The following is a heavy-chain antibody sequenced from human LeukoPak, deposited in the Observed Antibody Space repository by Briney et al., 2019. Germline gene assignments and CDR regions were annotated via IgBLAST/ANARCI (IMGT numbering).Heavy chain of an antibody. D-gene: IGHD6-13*01. Sequence: ASVKVSCKASGYTFNRYGISWVRQAPGQGLEWMGWISAYNGNTKSAQNLQGRVTMTTDTSTTTAYMELRGLKSDDTAVYYCARGHSTSWPEYFQHWGQGTLVTVSS. CDR1: GYTFNRYG. CDR3: ARGHSTSWPEYFQH. V-gene: IGHV1-18*01. J-gene: IGHJ1*01. CDR2: ISAYNGNT.